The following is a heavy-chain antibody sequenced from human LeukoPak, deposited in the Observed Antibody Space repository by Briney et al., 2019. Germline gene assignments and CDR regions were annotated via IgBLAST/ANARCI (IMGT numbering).Heavy chain of an antibody. V-gene: IGHV6-1*01. CDR2: TYYRSKWSN. D-gene: IGHD2-8*02. Sequence: SQTPSLTCAISGDSVSSNSAAWNWLRQSPSRGLEWLGRTYYRSKWSNDYAVSVKSRITINPDTSKNQFSLQLNSVTPEDTAVYYCARFSGGFDAFDIWGQGTMVTVSS. CDR1: GDSVSSNSAA. J-gene: IGHJ3*02. CDR3: ARFSGGFDAFDI.